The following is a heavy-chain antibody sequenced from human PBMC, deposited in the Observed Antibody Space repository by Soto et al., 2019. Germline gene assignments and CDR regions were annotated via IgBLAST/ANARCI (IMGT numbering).Heavy chain of an antibody. V-gene: IGHV4-31*03. CDR3: ARSSIAARAGDSN. Sequence: SETLSLTCTVSGGSISSGGYYWSWIRQHPGKGLEWIGYIYYSGSTYYNPSLKSRVTISVDTSKNQFSLKLSSVTAADTAVYYCARSSIAARAGDSNWGQGTLVTVS. D-gene: IGHD6-6*01. CDR2: IYYSGST. CDR1: GGSISSGGYY. J-gene: IGHJ4*02.